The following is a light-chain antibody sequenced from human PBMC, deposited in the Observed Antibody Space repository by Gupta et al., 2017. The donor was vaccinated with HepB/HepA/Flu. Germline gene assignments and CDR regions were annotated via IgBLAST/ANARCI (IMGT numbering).Light chain of an antibody. J-gene: IGKJ1*01. CDR1: QSVSSY. CDR3: QQHSNWPPWT. CDR2: DAS. Sequence: IVLTQSPATLSLSPGERATLSCRASQSVSSYLAWYQQKPGQAPRLLIYDASNRATGIPARFSGSGCGTDFTLTISSREPEDFSVYYWQQHSNWPPWTFGQGTKVEIK. V-gene: IGKV3-11*01.